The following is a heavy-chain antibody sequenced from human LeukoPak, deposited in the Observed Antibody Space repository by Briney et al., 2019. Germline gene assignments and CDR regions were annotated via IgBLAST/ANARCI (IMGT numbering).Heavy chain of an antibody. CDR2: IYYSGST. V-gene: IGHV4-61*01. D-gene: IGHD2-2*02. J-gene: IGHJ6*02. Sequence: SETLSLTCTVSGGSVSGGSYYWSWIRQPPGKGLEWIGYIYYSGSTNYNPSLKSRVTISVDTSKNQFSLKLSSVTAADTAVHYCARRIGYCSSTSCYKGNYYYGMDVWGQGTTVTVSS. CDR3: ARRIGYCSSTSCYKGNYYYGMDV. CDR1: GGSVSGGSYY.